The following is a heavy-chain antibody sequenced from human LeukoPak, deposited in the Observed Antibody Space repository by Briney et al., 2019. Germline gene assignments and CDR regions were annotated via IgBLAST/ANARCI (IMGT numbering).Heavy chain of an antibody. Sequence: SETLSLTCSLSGGSISSSTNYWGWIRQPPGKGLEWIGSIYYSGSTYYNPSLKSRVTISVDTSKNQFSLKLSSVTAADTAVYYCARDGGTYGGKSLDYWGQGTLVTVSS. V-gene: IGHV4-39*07. CDR1: GGSISSSTNY. D-gene: IGHD4-23*01. J-gene: IGHJ4*02. CDR2: IYYSGST. CDR3: ARDGGTYGGKSLDY.